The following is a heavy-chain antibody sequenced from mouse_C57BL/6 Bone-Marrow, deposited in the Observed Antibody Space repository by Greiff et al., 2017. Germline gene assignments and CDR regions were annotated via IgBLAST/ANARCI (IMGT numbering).Heavy chain of an antibody. J-gene: IGHJ3*01. Sequence: VQLQQPGPELVKPGASVKISCKASGYAFSSSWMHWVKQRPGKGLEWIGRIYPGAGDPNYNGKFKGKATLTADTYSSPAYMQLSSLTFEDSAVYFCAKSGYDGYPWFAYWGQGTLVTVSA. CDR2: IYPGAGDP. CDR1: GYAFSSSW. D-gene: IGHD2-3*01. V-gene: IGHV1-82*01. CDR3: AKSGYDGYPWFAY.